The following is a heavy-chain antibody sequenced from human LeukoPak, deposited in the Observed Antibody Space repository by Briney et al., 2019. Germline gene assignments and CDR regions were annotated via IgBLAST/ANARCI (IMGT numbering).Heavy chain of an antibody. CDR1: GGSISSGSYY. CDR2: IYTSGST. Sequence: PSETLSLTCTVSGGSISSGSYYWSWIRQPAGKGLEWIGRIYTSGSTNYNPSLKSRVTISVDTSKNQFSLKLSSVTAADTAVYYCARDGRGGVADVWGKGTTVTVSS. D-gene: IGHD3/OR15-3a*01. CDR3: ARDGRGGVADV. J-gene: IGHJ6*04. V-gene: IGHV4-61*02.